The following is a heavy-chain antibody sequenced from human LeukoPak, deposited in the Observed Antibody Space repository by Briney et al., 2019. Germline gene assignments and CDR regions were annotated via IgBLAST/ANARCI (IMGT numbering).Heavy chain of an antibody. CDR1: GGSISSSSYY. CDR3: ARGRSIVVVTAGRRHNFDY. V-gene: IGHV4-39*07. D-gene: IGHD2-21*02. CDR2: INHSGST. J-gene: IGHJ4*02. Sequence: SETLSLTCTVSGGSISSSSYYWGWIRQPPGKGLEWIGEINHSGSTNYNPSLKSRVTISVDTSKNQFSLKLSSVTAADTAVYYCARGRSIVVVTAGRRHNFDYWGQGTLVTVSS.